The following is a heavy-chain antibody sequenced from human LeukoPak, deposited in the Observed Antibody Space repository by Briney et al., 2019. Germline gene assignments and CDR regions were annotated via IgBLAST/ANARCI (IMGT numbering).Heavy chain of an antibody. Sequence: GGSLRLSCAASGFTFDDYAMHWVRQAPGKGLEWVSGISWNSGSIGYADSVKGRFTISRDNAKNSLYLQMNSLRAEDTAVYYCARVVTLRGVIIRGPGAFDIWGQGTMVTVSS. CDR2: ISWNSGSI. CDR3: ARVVTLRGVIIRGPGAFDI. V-gene: IGHV3-9*01. J-gene: IGHJ3*02. D-gene: IGHD3-10*01. CDR1: GFTFDDYA.